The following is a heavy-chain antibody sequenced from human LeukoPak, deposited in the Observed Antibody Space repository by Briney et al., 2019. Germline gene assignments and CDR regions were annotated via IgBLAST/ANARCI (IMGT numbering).Heavy chain of an antibody. CDR1: GFTFSHFG. Sequence: GGSLRLSCAASGFTFSHFGMHWVRQAPGKGLEWVAFIRYDGTNRYYADLGKGRFTISRDNSKNTLYLQMNSLRAEDTAVYYCAKDRSTYYDFWSGLNDYWGQGTLVTVSS. CDR3: AKDRSTYYDFWSGLNDY. J-gene: IGHJ4*02. CDR2: IRYDGTNR. D-gene: IGHD3-3*01. V-gene: IGHV3-30*02.